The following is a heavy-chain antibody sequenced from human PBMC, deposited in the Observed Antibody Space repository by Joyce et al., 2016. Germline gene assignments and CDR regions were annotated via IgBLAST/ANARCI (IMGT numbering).Heavy chain of an antibody. D-gene: IGHD4-17*01. J-gene: IGHJ4*02. CDR3: VREHNFGDYFDY. CDR1: GVTFGTYA. Sequence: AASGVTFGTYAMHWVRQAPGKGLEWVAVISYEGSNRDFAGSVKGRFSISRDNSNNSLYLDMKSLRPEDTATYFCVREHNFGDYFDYWGQGILVIVSS. V-gene: IGHV3-30*04. CDR2: ISYEGSNR.